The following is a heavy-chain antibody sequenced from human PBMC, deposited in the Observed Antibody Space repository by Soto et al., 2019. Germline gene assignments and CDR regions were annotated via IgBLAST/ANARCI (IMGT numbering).Heavy chain of an antibody. CDR1: GGSISSSSYY. Sequence: PSETLSLTCTVSGGSISSSSYYWGWIRQPPGKGLEWIGSIYYSGSTYYNPSLKSRVTISVDTSKNQFSLKLSSVTAADTAVYYCARHYSSGSRNWFDPWGQGALVTVSP. J-gene: IGHJ5*02. D-gene: IGHD6-19*01. V-gene: IGHV4-39*01. CDR3: ARHYSSGSRNWFDP. CDR2: IYYSGST.